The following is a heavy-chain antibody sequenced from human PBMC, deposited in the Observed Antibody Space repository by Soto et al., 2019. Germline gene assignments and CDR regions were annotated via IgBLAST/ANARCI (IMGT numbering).Heavy chain of an antibody. J-gene: IGHJ6*03. V-gene: IGHV3-33*01. D-gene: IGHD2-2*01. CDR3: ARDPETWSTNYYMDV. CDR2: IWYDGSNK. CDR1: GFTFSSYG. Sequence: GGSLRLSCAASGFTFSSYGMHWVRQAPGKGLEWVAVIWYDGSNKYYADSVKGRFTISRDNSKNTLYLQMNSLRAEDTAVYYCARDPETWSTNYYMDVWGKGTTVTVSS.